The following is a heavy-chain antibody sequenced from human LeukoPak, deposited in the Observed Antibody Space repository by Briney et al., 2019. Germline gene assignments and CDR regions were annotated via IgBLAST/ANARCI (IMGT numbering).Heavy chain of an antibody. CDR2: IWYDGSNK. Sequence: GGSLRLSCVASGFSFSHYGMHWVRQAPGKGLEWVAVIWYDGSNKYYADSVKGRFAISRDDSKNTLYLQMNSLRAEDTAVYYCARAGVVTAPDYWGQGTLVTVSS. J-gene: IGHJ4*02. CDR3: ARAGVVTAPDY. V-gene: IGHV3-33*01. CDR1: GFSFSHYG. D-gene: IGHD2-21*02.